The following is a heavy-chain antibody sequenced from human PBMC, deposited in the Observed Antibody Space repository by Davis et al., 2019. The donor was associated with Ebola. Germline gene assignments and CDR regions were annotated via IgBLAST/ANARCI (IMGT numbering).Heavy chain of an antibody. D-gene: IGHD4-17*01. V-gene: IGHV4-59*05. CDR3: ASGYGDYGPEYFDY. Sequence: MPSETLSLTCSVSGGSTSGYYWNWIRQPPGKGLEWLGSIYYSGSTYYNPSLKSRVTISVDTSKNQFSLKLSSVTAADTAVYYCASGYGDYGPEYFDYWGQGTLVTVSS. CDR2: IYYSGST. CDR1: GGSTSGYY. J-gene: IGHJ4*02.